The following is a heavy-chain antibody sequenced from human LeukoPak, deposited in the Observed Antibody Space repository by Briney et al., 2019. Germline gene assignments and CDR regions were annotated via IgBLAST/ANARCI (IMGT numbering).Heavy chain of an antibody. D-gene: IGHD2-8*01. V-gene: IGHV1-2*02. Sequence: ASVTDSRLASRYTLTDHHKHGVRQAPGKELEGMGWSYPNRGETNFPQKVQGGVTMPRDTSFSTASMALSRLRACDPLVYLLARVTRRGVFVWGQGTLVTVSS. CDR3: ARVTRRGVFV. CDR1: RYTLTDHH. J-gene: IGHJ4*02. CDR2: SYPNRGET.